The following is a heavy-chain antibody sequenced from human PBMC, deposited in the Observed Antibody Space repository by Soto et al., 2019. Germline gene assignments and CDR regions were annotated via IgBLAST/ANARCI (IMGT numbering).Heavy chain of an antibody. V-gene: IGHV2-5*02. Sequence: QITLKESGPTLVKPTQTLTLTCTFSGFSLSTSGVGVGWIRQPPGKALEWLALIYWDDDKRYSPSLKSRLTITKDTSKNQMVLTTTNMDPVDTATYYCARSVDTAMAHDYWGQGTMVTVSS. CDR3: ARSVDTAMAHDY. D-gene: IGHD5-18*01. CDR1: GFSLSTSGVG. J-gene: IGHJ4*02. CDR2: IYWDDDK.